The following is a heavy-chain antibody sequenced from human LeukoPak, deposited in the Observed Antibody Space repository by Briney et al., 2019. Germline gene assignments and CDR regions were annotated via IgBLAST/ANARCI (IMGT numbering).Heavy chain of an antibody. CDR2: ISWNSGSI. CDR1: GFTCGDCA. V-gene: IGHV3-9*01. CDR3: AKEAPVTGFDS. D-gene: IGHD4-17*01. Sequence: GGSLRLSCVGSGFTCGDCAMHWVRQAPGKGLEWVSGISWNSGSIDYADSVKGRFTISRDNAKNSVYLQMNTLRVEDTAFYYCAKEAPVTGFDSWGQGTLVTVS. J-gene: IGHJ4*02.